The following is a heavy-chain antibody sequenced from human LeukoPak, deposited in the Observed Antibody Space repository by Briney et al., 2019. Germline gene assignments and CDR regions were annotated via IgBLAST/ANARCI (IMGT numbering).Heavy chain of an antibody. Sequence: PGGSLRLSCAASGFTFSSYAMTWVRQAPGKGLEWVSALSGSGVSTFYADSVKGRFTISRDNSKNTLYLQMSSLRAEDTAVYYCGKGDPGGGAYYFDYWGQGTLVTVSS. V-gene: IGHV3-23*01. CDR3: GKGDPGGGAYYFDY. J-gene: IGHJ4*02. D-gene: IGHD2-21*01. CDR1: GFTFSSYA. CDR2: LSGSGVST.